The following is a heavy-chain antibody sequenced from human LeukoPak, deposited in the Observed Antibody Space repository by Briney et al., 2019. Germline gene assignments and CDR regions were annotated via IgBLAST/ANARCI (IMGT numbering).Heavy chain of an antibody. Sequence: SETLSLTCAVYGGSFSGYYWSWIRQPPGKGLEWIGEINHGGSTNYNPSLKSRVTISVDTSKNQFSLKLSSVTAADTAVYYCARGRYSYGSRWGQGTLVTVSS. CDR1: GGSFSGYY. V-gene: IGHV4-34*01. CDR3: ARGRYSYGSR. J-gene: IGHJ4*02. CDR2: INHGGST. D-gene: IGHD5-18*01.